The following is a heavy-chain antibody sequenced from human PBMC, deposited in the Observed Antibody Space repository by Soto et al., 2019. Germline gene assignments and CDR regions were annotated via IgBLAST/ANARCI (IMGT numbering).Heavy chain of an antibody. CDR3: ARGLTIFGVNWFDP. J-gene: IGHJ5*02. V-gene: IGHV1-8*01. CDR2: MNPNSGNT. CDR1: GYTFTSYD. D-gene: IGHD3-3*01. Sequence: QVQLVQSGAEVEKPGASVKVSCKASGYTFTSYDINWVRQATGQGLEWMGWMNPNSGNTGYAQKFQGRVTMTRNTSISTAYMELSSLRSEDTAVYYCARGLTIFGVNWFDPWGQGTLVTVSS.